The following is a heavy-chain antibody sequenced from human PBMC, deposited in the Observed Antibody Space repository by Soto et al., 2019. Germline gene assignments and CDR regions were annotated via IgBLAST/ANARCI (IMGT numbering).Heavy chain of an antibody. CDR3: VRGNSGYGNFDY. CDR1: GFTFSSYA. Sequence: EVQLLESGGGLVQPGGSLRLSCAASGFTFSSYAMSWVRQAPGKGLEWVSAISGSGGSTYYADSVKGRFTISRDNSKNTLYLQLNSLSAYEDTAVYYCVRGNSGYGNFDYWGQGTLLTVSS. D-gene: IGHD5-12*01. J-gene: IGHJ4*02. V-gene: IGHV3-23*01. CDR2: ISGSGGST.